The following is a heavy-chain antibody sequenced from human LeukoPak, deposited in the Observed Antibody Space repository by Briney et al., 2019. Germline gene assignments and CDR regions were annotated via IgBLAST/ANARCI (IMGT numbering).Heavy chain of an antibody. D-gene: IGHD3-22*01. CDR2: INWNGGGT. V-gene: IGHV3-20*04. Sequence: GGSLRLSCAASGFTFDDYGMSWVRQAPGKGLEWVSGINWNGGGTGYADSVKGRFTISRGSAKNSLYLQMNTLRAEDTALYYCARGASYYYDSSGYYNWGQGTLVTVSS. CDR3: ARGASYYYDSSGYYN. J-gene: IGHJ4*02. CDR1: GFTFDDYG.